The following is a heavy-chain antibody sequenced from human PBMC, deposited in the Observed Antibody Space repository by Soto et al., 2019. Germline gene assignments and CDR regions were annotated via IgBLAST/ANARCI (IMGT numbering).Heavy chain of an antibody. V-gene: IGHV1-3*05. Sequence: QVQLVQSGAEEKKPGASVKVSCKASGYTFTSYAMHCVRQDPGQRLEWMGWINAGNGNTKYSQKFQGRVTITRDTSASTAYMELIRLRSEDTDVYDCARDPSYYGMDVWGQGTTVTVSS. CDR3: ARDPSYYGMDV. CDR1: GYTFTSYA. J-gene: IGHJ6*02. CDR2: INAGNGNT.